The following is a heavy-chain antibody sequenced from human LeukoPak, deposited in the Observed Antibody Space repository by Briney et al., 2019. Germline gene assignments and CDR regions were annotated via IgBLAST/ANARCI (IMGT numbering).Heavy chain of an antibody. J-gene: IGHJ4*02. CDR2: IRYDGSNK. V-gene: IGHV3-30*02. Sequence: GGSLRLSCAASGFIFSDYGMHWVRQAPGKRLEWVAFIRYDGSNKYYLDSVKGRFTISRDSSKNTLYLQMNSLRAEDTAVYYCAKEGTASKPSDLDYWGQGTLVTVSS. CDR3: AKEGTASKPSDLDY. CDR1: GFIFSDYG. D-gene: IGHD1/OR15-1a*01.